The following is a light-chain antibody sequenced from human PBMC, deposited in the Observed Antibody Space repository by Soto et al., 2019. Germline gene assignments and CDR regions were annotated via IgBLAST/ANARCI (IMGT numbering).Light chain of an antibody. J-gene: IGKJ1*01. Sequence: QLTQSPSFLSASLGDRVTITCRASQTITRWMAWYQQKPGKAPKLLSYDASTLESGVPSRVRGSRSGTEFTLTISSLQTEDFATYYCLQDYNYPRTFGQGTKVDIK. CDR1: QTITRW. CDR3: LQDYNYPRT. V-gene: IGKV1D-13*01. CDR2: DAS.